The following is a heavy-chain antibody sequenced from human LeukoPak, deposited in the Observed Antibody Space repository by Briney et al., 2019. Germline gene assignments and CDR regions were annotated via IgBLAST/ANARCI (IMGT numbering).Heavy chain of an antibody. CDR1: GFTFRTYG. V-gene: IGHV3-30*18. Sequence: GGSLRLSCAASGFTFRTYGMHWVRQAPGMGLEWLAVISYDGSNKDYPDSVRGRFTISRENSKNTLYLQMNSLRAEDTAVYYCAKDPGPAHTNLTPSYYGVDVWGQGTTVTVSS. CDR2: ISYDGSNK. CDR3: AKDPGPAHTNLTPSYYGVDV. J-gene: IGHJ6*02.